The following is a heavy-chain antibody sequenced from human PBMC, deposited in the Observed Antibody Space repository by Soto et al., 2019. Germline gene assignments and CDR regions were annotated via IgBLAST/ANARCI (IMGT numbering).Heavy chain of an antibody. Sequence: WGSLRLSCASSGFTFSTYTINFVRQSPLKGLEWVSSINGRGNYIYYAESVKGRFTISRDNAKNSLYLQMDRLRAEDTALYYCVREDGKVGTNSAFDYWGLGALVTVSS. CDR1: GFTFSTYT. CDR3: VREDGKVGTNSAFDY. CDR2: INGRGNYI. J-gene: IGHJ4*02. D-gene: IGHD1-26*01. V-gene: IGHV3-21*01.